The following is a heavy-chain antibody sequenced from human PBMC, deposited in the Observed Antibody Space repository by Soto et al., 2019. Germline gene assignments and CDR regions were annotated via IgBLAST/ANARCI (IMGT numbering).Heavy chain of an antibody. J-gene: IGHJ4*02. CDR2: IHSSGNT. D-gene: IGHD2-2*01. CDR1: GGTISSDDYS. CDR3: ARRNTRWVFDY. V-gene: IGHV4-31*02. Sequence: SETLSLTCTVSGGTISSDDYSWSWIRQHPGKGLEWIGYIHSSGNTYSNPSLKSRVAISADTSKNQFSLRLSSVTAADTAVYFCARRNTRWVFDYWGQRTQVTVSS.